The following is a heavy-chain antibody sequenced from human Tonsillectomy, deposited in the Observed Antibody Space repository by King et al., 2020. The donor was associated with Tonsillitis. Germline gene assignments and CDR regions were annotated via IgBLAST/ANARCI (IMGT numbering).Heavy chain of an antibody. V-gene: IGHV3-74*01. Sequence: VQLVESGGGLVQPGGSLRLSCAASGFTFSSYWMHWVRQAPGKGLVWVSRINSDGSSTSYADSVKGRFTISRDNAKNTLYLQMNSLRAEDTAVYYCASQGSILVAPFDYWGQATLVTVSS. D-gene: IGHD2-15*01. CDR1: GFTFSSYW. J-gene: IGHJ4*02. CDR3: ASQGSILVAPFDY. CDR2: INSDGSST.